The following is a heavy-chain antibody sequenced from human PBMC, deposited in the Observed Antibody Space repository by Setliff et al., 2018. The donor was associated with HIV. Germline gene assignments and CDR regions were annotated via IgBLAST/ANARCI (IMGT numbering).Heavy chain of an antibody. D-gene: IGHD6-13*01. CDR3: ARILVAAAGTGFDP. J-gene: IGHJ5*02. CDR2: IYYSGST. V-gene: IGHV4-39*01. Sequence: LSLTCTVSGGSISSSSYYWGWVRQPPGKGLEWIGSIYYSGSTYYNPSLKSRVTIFVDTSKNQFSLKVRSVTAADTAVYYCARILVAAAGTGFDPWGQGILVTVSS. CDR1: GGSISSSSYY.